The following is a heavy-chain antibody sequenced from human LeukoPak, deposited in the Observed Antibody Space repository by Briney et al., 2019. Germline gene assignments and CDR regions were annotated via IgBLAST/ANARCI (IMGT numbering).Heavy chain of an antibody. D-gene: IGHD1-20*01. CDR2: IYYSGST. CDR1: GGSISSSSYY. V-gene: IGHV4-39*01. J-gene: IGHJ3*02. Sequence: SETLSLTCTVSGGSISSSSYYWGWIRQPPGKGLEWIGSIYYSGSTYYNPSLKSRVTISVDTSKNQFSLKLSSVTAADTAVYYCARLITGPDAFDIWGQGTMVTVSS. CDR3: ARLITGPDAFDI.